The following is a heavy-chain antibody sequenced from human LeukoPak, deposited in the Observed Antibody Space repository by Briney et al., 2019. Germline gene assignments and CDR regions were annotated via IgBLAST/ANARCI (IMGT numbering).Heavy chain of an antibody. CDR1: GGSISSSSAY. J-gene: IGHJ4*02. CDR2: IYYSKNT. CDR3: SRESGAFCPFGY. D-gene: IGHD1-26*01. V-gene: IGHV4-39*07. Sequence: PSETLSLTCTVSGGSISSSSAYWGWIRQPPGKGLEWIGSIYYSKNTYYNPSLKSRVTISADKSKNLLSLNLTSVTAADTAVYYCSRESGAFCPFGYWGQGTLVTVSS.